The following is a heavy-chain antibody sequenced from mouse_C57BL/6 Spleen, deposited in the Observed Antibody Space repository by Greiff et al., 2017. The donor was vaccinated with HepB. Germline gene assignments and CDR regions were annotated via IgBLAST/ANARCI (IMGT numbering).Heavy chain of an antibody. D-gene: IGHD1-1*01. CDR3: ARYYYCSSYRYFDY. CDR2: IRIKANGYTT. J-gene: IGHJ2*01. V-gene: IGHV7-3*01. CDR1: GFTFTDYY. Sequence: EVKLVESGGGLVQPGGSLSLSCAASGFTFTDYYMSWVRQPPGKALEWLGFIRIKANGYTTEYSASVKGRFTISRDNSQSILYLQMNALRAEDSATDYCARYYYCSSYRYFDYWSQSTTLTVSS.